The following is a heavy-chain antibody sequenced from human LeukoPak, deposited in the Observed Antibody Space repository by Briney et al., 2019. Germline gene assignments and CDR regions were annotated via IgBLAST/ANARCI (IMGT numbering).Heavy chain of an antibody. D-gene: IGHD1-26*01. V-gene: IGHV3-23*01. J-gene: IGHJ4*02. CDR1: GFTFKNYV. CDR2: IYGSGVSI. Sequence: GGSLRLSCVASGFTFKNYVMNWVRQAPGKGLEWLATIYGSGVSISYADSVKGRFTISRDNSNNTLYLQMNSLRAEDTAMYYCAKDLGWELPAEAYWGQGTLVTVSS. CDR3: AKDLGWELPAEAY.